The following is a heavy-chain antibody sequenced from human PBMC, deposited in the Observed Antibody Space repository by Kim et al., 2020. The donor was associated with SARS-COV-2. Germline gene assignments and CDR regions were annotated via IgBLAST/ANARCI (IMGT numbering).Heavy chain of an antibody. CDR3: ARGEGYSGYHFDY. CDR2: INAGNGNT. V-gene: IGHV1-3*01. D-gene: IGHD5-12*01. Sequence: ASVKVSCKASGYTFTSYAMHWVRQAPGQRLEWMGWINAGNGNTKYSQKFQGRVTITRDTSASTAYMELSSLRSEDTAVYYCARGEGYSGYHFDYWGQGTLVTVSS. J-gene: IGHJ4*02. CDR1: GYTFTSYA.